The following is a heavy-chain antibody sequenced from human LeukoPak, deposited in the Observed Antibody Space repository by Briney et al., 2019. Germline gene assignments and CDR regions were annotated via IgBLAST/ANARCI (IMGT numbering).Heavy chain of an antibody. CDR1: GFTSSSYW. CDR3: AKDWYSSSGFDY. V-gene: IGHV3-30*18. J-gene: IGHJ4*02. Sequence: GGSLRLSCAASGFTSSSYWMSWVRQTPGKGLEWVAVISYDGSNKYYADSVKGRFTISRDNSKNTLYLQMNSLGAEDTAVYYCAKDWYSSSGFDYWGQGTLVTVSS. D-gene: IGHD6-13*01. CDR2: ISYDGSNK.